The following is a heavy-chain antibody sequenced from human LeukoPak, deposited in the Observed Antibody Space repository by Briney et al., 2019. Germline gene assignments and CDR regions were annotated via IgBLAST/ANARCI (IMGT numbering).Heavy chain of an antibody. CDR3: SRAVNPFNYYSGMDV. J-gene: IGHJ6*02. CDR2: IYPGDSDT. CDR1: GYSFTSYW. Sequence: GESLKISCKGSGYSFTSYWIGWVRQMPGKGLEWMGIIYPGDSDTRYSPSFQGQVTISADKSISTAYLQWSSLKASDTAMYYCSRAVNPFNYYSGMDVWGQGTTVTVSS. D-gene: IGHD4-11*01. V-gene: IGHV5-51*01.